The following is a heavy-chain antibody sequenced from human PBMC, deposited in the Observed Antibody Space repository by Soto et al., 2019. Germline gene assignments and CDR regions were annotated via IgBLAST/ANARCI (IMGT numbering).Heavy chain of an antibody. CDR2: IYSGGST. D-gene: IGHD3-22*01. CDR3: ARARPPYYYDSSGYSYYFDY. J-gene: IGHJ4*02. Sequence: PGGSLRLSCAASGFTVSSNYMSWVRQAPGKGLEWVSVIYSGGSTYYADSVKGRLTISRDNSKNTLYLQMNSLRAEDTAVYYCARARPPYYYDSSGYSYYFDYWGQGTLVTVSS. CDR1: GFTVSSNY. V-gene: IGHV3-53*01.